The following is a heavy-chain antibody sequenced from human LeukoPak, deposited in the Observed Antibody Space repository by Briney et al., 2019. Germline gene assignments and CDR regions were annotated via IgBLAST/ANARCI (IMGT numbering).Heavy chain of an antibody. Sequence: SETLSLTCTVSGGSISSSSYYWGWIRQPPGKGLEWIGSIYYSGSTYYNPSLKSRVTISVDTSKNQFSLKLSSVTAADTAVYYCARMRIAARPHYYYYMDVWGKGTTVTVSS. V-gene: IGHV4-39*01. CDR2: IYYSGST. J-gene: IGHJ6*03. CDR3: ARMRIAARPHYYYYMDV. CDR1: GGSISSSSYY. D-gene: IGHD6-6*01.